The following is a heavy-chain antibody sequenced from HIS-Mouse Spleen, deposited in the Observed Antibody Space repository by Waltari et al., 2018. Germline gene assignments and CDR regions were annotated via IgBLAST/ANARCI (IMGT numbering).Heavy chain of an antibody. CDR3: AREIPYSSSWYDWYFDL. Sequence: QLQLQESGPGLVKPSETLSLTGTVSGGSISSSSYYWGWIRQPPGKGLEWIGSIYYSGSTYYNPSLKSRVTISVDTSKNQFSLELSSVTAADTAVYYCAREIPYSSSWYDWYFDLWGRGTLVTVSS. V-gene: IGHV4-39*07. D-gene: IGHD6-13*01. CDR1: GGSISSSSYY. CDR2: IYYSGST. J-gene: IGHJ2*01.